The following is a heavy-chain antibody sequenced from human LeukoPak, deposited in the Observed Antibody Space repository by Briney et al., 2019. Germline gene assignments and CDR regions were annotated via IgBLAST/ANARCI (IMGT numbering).Heavy chain of an antibody. D-gene: IGHD2/OR15-2a*01. J-gene: IGHJ4*02. CDR1: GYTFTDYY. CDR2: INSNSGGT. CDR3: VRQISSY. Sequence: VASVKVSCKASGYTFTDYYIHWVRQAPGQRLEWVGWINSNSGGTNYAQKFQGRVTMTRDTSISTAYIELSRLTSDDTAVYYCVRQISSYWGQGTLVTVSS. V-gene: IGHV1-2*02.